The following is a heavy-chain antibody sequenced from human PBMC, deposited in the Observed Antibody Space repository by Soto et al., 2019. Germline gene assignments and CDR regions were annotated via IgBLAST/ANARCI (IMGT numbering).Heavy chain of an antibody. Sequence: GGSLRLSCAASGFTFSSYSMNWVRQAPGKGLEWVSSISSSSSYIYYADSVKGRFTISRDKAKNSLYLQMNSLRAEDTAVYYCARDRPPFGVYYGSGSYQGWFVPWGEGTLVTVSS. CDR2: ISSSSSYI. CDR1: GFTFSSYS. D-gene: IGHD3-10*01. J-gene: IGHJ5*02. V-gene: IGHV3-21*01. CDR3: ARDRPPFGVYYGSGSYQGWFVP.